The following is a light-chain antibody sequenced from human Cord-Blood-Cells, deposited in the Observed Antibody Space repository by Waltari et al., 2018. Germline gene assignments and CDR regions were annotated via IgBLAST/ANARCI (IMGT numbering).Light chain of an antibody. J-gene: IGLJ1*01. CDR2: EVS. CDR3: SSYTSSSTGV. V-gene: IGLV2-14*01. Sequence: QSALTQPASVSGSPGQSITISCTGTSSDVGGYTSLSWYQQHPGKAPKLMIYEVSNRPSGVSNRFSGSKSGNTASLTISGLQAEDEADYYCSSYTSSSTGVFGTGTKVTVL. CDR1: SSDVGGYTS.